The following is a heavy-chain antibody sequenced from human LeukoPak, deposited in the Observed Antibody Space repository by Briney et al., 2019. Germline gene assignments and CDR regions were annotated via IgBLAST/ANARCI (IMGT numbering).Heavy chain of an antibody. CDR2: ITSSRSTL. J-gene: IGHJ4*02. D-gene: IGHD3-22*01. Sequence: PGGSLRLSCAASGFIFSSYEMHWVRQAPGKGLEWVSYITSSRSTLHYADSVKGRFTISRDNAKNSLYLQMNSLRAEDTAVYYCARESLTGYDSSGYITPARFDLWGQGTLVSVSS. CDR1: GFIFSSYE. CDR3: ARESLTGYDSSGYITPARFDL. V-gene: IGHV3-48*03.